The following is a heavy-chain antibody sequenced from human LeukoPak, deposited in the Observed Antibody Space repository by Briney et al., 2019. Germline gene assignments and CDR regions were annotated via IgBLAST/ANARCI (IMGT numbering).Heavy chain of an antibody. CDR1: GYTFTGYY. CDR3: ASSAGYGDLYFDY. Sequence: GASVKVSCKASGYTFTGYYMHWVRQAPGQGLEWMGWINPNSGGTNYAQKFQGRVTMTRDTSISTAHMELSRLRSDDTAVYYCASSAGYGDLYFDYWGQGTLVTVSS. CDR2: INPNSGGT. D-gene: IGHD4-17*01. J-gene: IGHJ4*02. V-gene: IGHV1-2*02.